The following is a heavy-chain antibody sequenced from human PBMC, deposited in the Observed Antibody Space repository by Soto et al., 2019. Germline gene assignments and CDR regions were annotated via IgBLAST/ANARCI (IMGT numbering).Heavy chain of an antibody. CDR1: GFTFSSYA. D-gene: IGHD2-15*01. CDR2: ISGSGGST. CDR3: AKDFADIVVVVAATCFDY. J-gene: IGHJ4*02. V-gene: IGHV3-23*01. Sequence: GGSLRLSCAASGFTFSSYAMSWVRQAPGKGLEWVSAISGSGGSTYYADSVKGRFTISRDNSKNTLYLQMNSLRAEDTAVYYCAKDFADIVVVVAATCFDYWGQGTLVTVSS.